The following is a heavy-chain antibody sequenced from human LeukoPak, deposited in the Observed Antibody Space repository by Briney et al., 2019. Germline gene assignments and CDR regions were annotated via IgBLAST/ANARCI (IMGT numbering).Heavy chain of an antibody. D-gene: IGHD6-13*01. CDR2: IYHSGST. CDR1: GYSISSGYY. Sequence: SETLSLTCTVSGYSISSGYYWGWIRQPPGKGLEWIGSIYHSGSTYYNPSLKSRVTISVDTSKNQFSLKLSSVTAADTAVYYCARRNRYSSSWYKQGFDPWGQGTLVTVSS. CDR3: ARRNRYSSSWYKQGFDP. J-gene: IGHJ5*02. V-gene: IGHV4-38-2*02.